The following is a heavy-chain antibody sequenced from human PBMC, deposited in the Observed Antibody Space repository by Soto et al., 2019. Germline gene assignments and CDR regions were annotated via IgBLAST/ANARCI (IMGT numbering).Heavy chain of an antibody. CDR3: ARGYCGGGGCYLRRAAIDV. CDR1: GFTFSTYH. Sequence: EVQLVESGGGLVMPGGSLRLSCAASGFTFSTYHMNWVRQAPGKGLEWVSSINPSSSHIYYADSVRGRFTISRDNSKNSMDLQMNSLRTEDAAVYYCARGYCGGGGCYLRRAAIDVWGQGKMVTVSS. V-gene: IGHV3-21*01. J-gene: IGHJ3*01. D-gene: IGHD2-15*01. CDR2: INPSSSHI.